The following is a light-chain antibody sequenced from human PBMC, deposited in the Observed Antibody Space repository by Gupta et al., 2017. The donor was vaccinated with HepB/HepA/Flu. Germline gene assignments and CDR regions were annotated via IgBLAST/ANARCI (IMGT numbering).Light chain of an antibody. CDR1: QGIRDD. V-gene: IGKV1-6*01. CDR3: LQTFNYPWT. CDR2: TTS. Sequence: AIQMTQSPSSLSASIGDSVTITCRASQGIRDDLGWYQQKPGKAPKLLISTTSNLQSGVPFRFSGSVSGTDFTLTISSLQPEDFATYYCLQTFNYPWTFGQGTKVEI. J-gene: IGKJ1*01.